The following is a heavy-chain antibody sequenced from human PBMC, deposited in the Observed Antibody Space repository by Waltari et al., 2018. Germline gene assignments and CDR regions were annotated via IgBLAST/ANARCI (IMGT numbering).Heavy chain of an antibody. CDR1: GFTFSSYS. CDR3: ARDAVLWFGELLETHYYYYGMDV. V-gene: IGHV3-48*01. CDR2: ISSSSSTI. D-gene: IGHD3-10*01. J-gene: IGHJ6*02. Sequence: EVQLVESGGGLVQPGGSLRLSCAASGFTFSSYSMNWVRQAPGKGLEWVSYISSSSSTIYYADSGKGRFTISRDNAKNSLYLQMNSLRAEDTAVYYCARDAVLWFGELLETHYYYYGMDVWGQGTTVTVSS.